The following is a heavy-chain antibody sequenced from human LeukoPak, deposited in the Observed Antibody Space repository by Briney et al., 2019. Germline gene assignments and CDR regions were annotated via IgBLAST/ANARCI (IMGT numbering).Heavy chain of an antibody. D-gene: IGHD3-22*01. J-gene: IGHJ6*03. CDR3: ARVSGSSGYYQYYYYYYYMDV. CDR2: INHSGST. Sequence: SETLSLTCAVYGGSFSGYYWSWIRQPPGKGLEWIGEINHSGSTNYNPSLKSRVTISVDTSKNQFSLKLSSVTAAGTAVYYCARVSGSSGYYQYYYYYYYMDVWGKGTTVTVSS. V-gene: IGHV4-34*01. CDR1: GGSFSGYY.